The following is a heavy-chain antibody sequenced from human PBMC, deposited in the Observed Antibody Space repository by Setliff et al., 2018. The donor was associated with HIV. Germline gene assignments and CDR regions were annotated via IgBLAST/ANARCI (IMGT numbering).Heavy chain of an antibody. Sequence: GASVKVSCKASGGTFSSYTFSWVRQAPGQGLEWMGGIIPIFGTVHYAAPVKGRFTISRDDSQDTLYLEMNSLTNEDTAMYYCTTYSSVYYHSDCWGQGTLVTVSS. V-gene: IGHV1-69*05. CDR1: GGTFSSYT. J-gene: IGHJ4*02. CDR2: IIPIFGTV. D-gene: IGHD3-22*01. CDR3: TTYSSVYYHSDC.